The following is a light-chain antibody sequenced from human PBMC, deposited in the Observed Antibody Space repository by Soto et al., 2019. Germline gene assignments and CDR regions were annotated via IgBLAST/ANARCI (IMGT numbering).Light chain of an antibody. V-gene: IGKV1-5*01. CDR2: DAS. J-gene: IGKJ1*01. CDR1: QSISSW. CDR3: QQYNSYSPT. Sequence: DIQMTQYPSTLSASVGDRVTITCRARQSISSWLAWYQQKPGKAPKLLIYDASSLESGGPSRFSGSLSGTEFPLTISSLQPDDFATYYCQQYNSYSPTFGQGTKVEIK.